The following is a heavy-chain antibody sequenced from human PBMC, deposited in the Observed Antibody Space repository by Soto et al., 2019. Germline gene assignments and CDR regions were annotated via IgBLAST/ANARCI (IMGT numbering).Heavy chain of an antibody. CDR3: ARGGGPYVWFNEF. CDR1: GGLFSSFA. J-gene: IGHJ4*02. Sequence: QEQLVQSGPEVKRPGSSVKISCKDSGGLFSSFAISWVRQAPGQGLEWLGGIIPVFGTTNYAEKFQDRVTITADESTNTAYMELSSLRSGDTAMYYCARGGGPYVWFNEFWGQGTLVTVSS. V-gene: IGHV1-69*01. D-gene: IGHD3-16*01. CDR2: IIPVFGTT.